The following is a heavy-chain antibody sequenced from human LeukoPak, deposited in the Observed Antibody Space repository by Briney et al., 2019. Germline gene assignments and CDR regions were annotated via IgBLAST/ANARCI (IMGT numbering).Heavy chain of an antibody. Sequence: SETLSLTCTVSGDSISSYYWSWIRQPPGKGLEWIGYIYYSGSTNYNPSLKSRVTISVDTFKNQFSLKLSSVTAADTAVYYCAIVRYYGFHWFDPWGQGTLVTVSS. J-gene: IGHJ5*02. D-gene: IGHD3-10*01. CDR2: IYYSGST. CDR1: GDSISSYY. V-gene: IGHV4-59*01. CDR3: AIVRYYGFHWFDP.